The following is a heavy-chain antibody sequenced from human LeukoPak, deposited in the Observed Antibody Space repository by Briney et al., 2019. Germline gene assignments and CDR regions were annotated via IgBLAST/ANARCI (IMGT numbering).Heavy chain of an antibody. CDR1: GYTFTNYD. Sequence: ASVKVSCKASGYTFTNYDINWVRQATGQGLEWMGWIDPNSGGTNYAQKFQGRVTMTRDTSTSTVYMGLSSLRSEDTAVYYCARDGRIAAADYNWFDPWGQGTLVTVSS. CDR2: IDPNSGGT. J-gene: IGHJ5*02. D-gene: IGHD6-13*01. V-gene: IGHV1-8*02. CDR3: ARDGRIAAADYNWFDP.